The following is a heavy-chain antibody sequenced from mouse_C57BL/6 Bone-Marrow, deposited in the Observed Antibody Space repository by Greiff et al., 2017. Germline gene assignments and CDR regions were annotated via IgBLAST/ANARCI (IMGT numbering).Heavy chain of an antibody. CDR1: GFNIKDDY. V-gene: IGHV14-4*01. Sequence: EVQLQESGAELVRPGASVKLSCTASGFNIKDDYMHWVKQRPEQGLEWIGWIDPENGDTEYASKFQGKATITADTSSNTAYLQLSSLTSEDTAVYYCTTRSLGYGAMDYWGQGTSVTVSS. J-gene: IGHJ4*01. CDR3: TTRSLGYGAMDY. CDR2: IDPENGDT. D-gene: IGHD3-2*02.